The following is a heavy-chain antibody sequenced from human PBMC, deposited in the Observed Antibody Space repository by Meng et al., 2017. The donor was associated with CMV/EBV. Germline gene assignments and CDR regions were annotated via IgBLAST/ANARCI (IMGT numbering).Heavy chain of an antibody. Sequence: FPGYFMHCVRPAPGQGLEWMGWINPNSGGTSDAQKFQGRVTMTRDTSISTAYMELSRLRSDDTAVYYCARSSSAHYYDSSGYDFDYWGQGTLVTVSS. CDR2: INPNSGGT. CDR3: ARSSSAHYYDSSGYDFDY. D-gene: IGHD3-22*01. J-gene: IGHJ4*02. CDR1: FPGYF. V-gene: IGHV1-2*02.